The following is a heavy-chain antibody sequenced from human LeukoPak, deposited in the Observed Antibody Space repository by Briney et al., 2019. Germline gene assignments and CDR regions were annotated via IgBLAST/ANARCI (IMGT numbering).Heavy chain of an antibody. CDR3: ARDSSTWYYFDF. Sequence: PGGSLRLSCAASGFTFSSYEMNWVRQAPGEGLEWVSYISSSGSTIYYADSVKGRFTISRDNAKNTLYMQMNNLRAEDTAVYYCARDSSTWYYFDFWGQGTLVTVSS. D-gene: IGHD6-13*01. V-gene: IGHV3-48*03. CDR2: ISSSGSTI. CDR1: GFTFSSYE. J-gene: IGHJ4*02.